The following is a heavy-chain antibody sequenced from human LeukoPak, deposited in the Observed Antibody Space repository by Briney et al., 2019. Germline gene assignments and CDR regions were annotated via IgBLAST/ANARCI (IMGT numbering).Heavy chain of an antibody. CDR3: ARGSASSGWYFDY. Sequence: KPSETLSLTCTVSGYSISSGYYWGWIRQPPGKGLEWIGSIYHSGSTNYNPSLKSRVTISVYTSKNQFSLKLSSVTAADTAVYYCARGSASSGWYFDYWGQGTLVTVSS. CDR1: GYSISSGYY. V-gene: IGHV4-38-2*02. D-gene: IGHD3-22*01. CDR2: IYHSGST. J-gene: IGHJ4*02.